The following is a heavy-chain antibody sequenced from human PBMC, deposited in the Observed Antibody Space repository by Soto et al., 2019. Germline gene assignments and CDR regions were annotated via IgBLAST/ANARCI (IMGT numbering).Heavy chain of an antibody. V-gene: IGHV4-39*01. J-gene: IGHJ4*02. CDR3: ARHPTFSGWEYYFDY. D-gene: IGHD6-19*01. CDR2: VYYSGST. CDR1: GDSVSSSNFY. Sequence: QLQLQESGPGLVKPSETLSLTCSVSGDSVSSSNFYWGWIRQPPGKGLEWIGSVYYSGSTYYDPSLKSRLTMSVDTSKNQFSLKLSSVTAADAAVYYCARHPTFSGWEYYFDYWGQGTLVTVSS.